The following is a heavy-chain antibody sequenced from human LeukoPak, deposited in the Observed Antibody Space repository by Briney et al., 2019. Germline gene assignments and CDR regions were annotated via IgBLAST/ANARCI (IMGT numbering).Heavy chain of an antibody. CDR3: ARAVEYSSSSGGDAFDI. Sequence: PSETLSLTCTVSGGSISSGGYYWSWIRQPPGKGLEWIGYIYHSGSTYYNPSLKSRVTISVDRSKNQFSLKLSSVTAADTAVYYCARAVEYSSSSGGDAFDIWGQGTIVTVSS. CDR2: IYHSGST. CDR1: GGSISSGGYY. J-gene: IGHJ3*02. D-gene: IGHD6-6*01. V-gene: IGHV4-30-2*01.